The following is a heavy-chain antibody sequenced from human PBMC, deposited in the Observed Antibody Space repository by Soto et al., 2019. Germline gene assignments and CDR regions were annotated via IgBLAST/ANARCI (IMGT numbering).Heavy chain of an antibody. CDR2: IDPSDSQT. CDR3: PTPTHDPDAGPKCNYY. Sequence: GESVTISWNGSGYSFAGYWITWVRQKQGNGLEWMRRIDPSDSQTYYSSSFRGHVTISVTTSITTVFLQWSSMTPSDTDMYYSPTPTHDPDAGPKCNYY. V-gene: IGHV5-10-1*01. J-gene: IGHJ6*01. CDR1: GYSFAGYW.